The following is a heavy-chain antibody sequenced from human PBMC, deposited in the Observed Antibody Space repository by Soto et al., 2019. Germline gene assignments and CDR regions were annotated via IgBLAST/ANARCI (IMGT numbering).Heavy chain of an antibody. CDR3: ARDGVSSTDYTWNYGTYFDY. CDR1: GCTFSSYS. V-gene: IGHV3-30*03. J-gene: IGHJ4*02. Sequence: PGGSLRLSCAASGCTFSSYSMNWVRQAPGKGLEWVAVISYDGNNKFYADSVKGRFTISRDSSSQTLYLQMNSLRPDDTAMFYCARDGVSSTDYTWNYGTYFDYWGPGALVTVSS. CDR2: ISYDGNNK. D-gene: IGHD1-1*01.